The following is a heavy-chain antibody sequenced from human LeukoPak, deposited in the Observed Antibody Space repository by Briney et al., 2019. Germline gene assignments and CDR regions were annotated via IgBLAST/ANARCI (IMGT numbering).Heavy chain of an antibody. J-gene: IGHJ4*02. CDR2: IYSSGST. CDR3: ARAGGYYDSSGYSSGFDY. V-gene: IGHV4-61*02. Sequence: SQTLSLTCTVSGGSISSGSYYWSWIRQPAGKALEWIGRIYSSGSTNYNPSLKSRVTISVDTSKNQFSLKLSSLTAADTAVYYCARAGGYYDSSGYSSGFDYWGRGTLVTVSS. CDR1: GGSISSGSYY. D-gene: IGHD3-22*01.